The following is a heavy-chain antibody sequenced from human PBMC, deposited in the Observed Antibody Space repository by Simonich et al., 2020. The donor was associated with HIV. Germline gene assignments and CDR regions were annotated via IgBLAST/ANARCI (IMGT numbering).Heavy chain of an antibody. J-gene: IGHJ4*02. Sequence: QVQLQESGPGLVKPSETLSLTCAVSGYSISSGSYWDWNQRPPGKGLEWVGSRFPIGTTYYNPSLKRRVTISIDTSKNQFSLKLSSVTAADTAVYYCARGGGDGYNYWGQGILVTVSS. CDR1: GYSISSGSY. D-gene: IGHD3-16*01. V-gene: IGHV4-38-2*01. CDR3: ARGGGDGYNY. CDR2: RFPIGTT.